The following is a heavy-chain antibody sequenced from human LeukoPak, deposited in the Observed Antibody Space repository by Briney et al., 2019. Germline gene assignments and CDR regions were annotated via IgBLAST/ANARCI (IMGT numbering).Heavy chain of an antibody. D-gene: IGHD1-26*01. V-gene: IGHV4-59*01. J-gene: IGHJ3*01. CDR1: GASTSAYY. Sequence: SETLSLTCTVSGASTSAYYWSWIRQPPGKGLEWIGYSYSGGNANYNPSLKTRVTISIDTSENQFSLRLTSVTAADAAVYFCAHSKRGGGYYINAFAVWGQGTLVTISS. CDR3: AHSKRGGGYYINAFAV. CDR2: SYSGGNA.